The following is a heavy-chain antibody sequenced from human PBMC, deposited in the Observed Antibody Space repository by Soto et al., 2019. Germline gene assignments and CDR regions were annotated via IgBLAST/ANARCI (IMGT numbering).Heavy chain of an antibody. Sequence: SETLSLTCTVSGGSVSSSSYYWGWVRQPPGKGLEWIGSVYYSGSTYYNPSLESRVTISVDKSKNQFSLKLMSLSAADTAVYYCARHGLHSYFSYYMDVWGKGTTVTVSS. D-gene: IGHD3-10*01. CDR2: VYYSGST. CDR1: GGSVSSSSYY. V-gene: IGHV4-39*01. J-gene: IGHJ6*03. CDR3: ARHGLHSYFSYYMDV.